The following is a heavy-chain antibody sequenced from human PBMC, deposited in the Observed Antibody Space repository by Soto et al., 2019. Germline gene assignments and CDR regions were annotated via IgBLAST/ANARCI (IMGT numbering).Heavy chain of an antibody. CDR3: ARVTAGSGSYQIDL. CDR2: IGRVSTYI. J-gene: IGHJ4*02. V-gene: IGHV3-21*01. D-gene: IGHD3-10*01. Sequence: VQLVESGGGLVKPGGSLRLSCVASGFPFSSFSLIWIRQAPGKGLEWVSSIGRVSTYIYYADSVRGRFTVSRDNAKNSVYLQMNGLTAEDSGIYYCARVTAGSGSYQIDLWGQGTLVTVSS. CDR1: GFPFSSFS.